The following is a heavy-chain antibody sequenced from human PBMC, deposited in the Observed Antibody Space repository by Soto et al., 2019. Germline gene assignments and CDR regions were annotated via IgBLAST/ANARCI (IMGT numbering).Heavy chain of an antibody. Sequence: TGGSLRLSCAASGFSLSTYSMHWVRQAPGKGLEWVAVISYDGNKKFYRDSVKGRFSISRDTSMHTVYLQMNSLSPEDTGVYYCARSIAVAGLDYWGQGTLVTVSS. CDR1: GFSLSTYS. CDR3: ARSIAVAGLDY. D-gene: IGHD6-19*01. V-gene: IGHV3-30*01. CDR2: ISYDGNKK. J-gene: IGHJ4*02.